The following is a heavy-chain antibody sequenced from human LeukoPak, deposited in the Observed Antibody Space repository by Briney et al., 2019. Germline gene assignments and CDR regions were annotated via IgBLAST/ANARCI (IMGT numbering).Heavy chain of an antibody. D-gene: IGHD4-17*01. CDR2: IYHSGST. V-gene: IGHV4-30-2*01. CDR3: ARDRDYALAFDI. Sequence: SQTLSLTCAVSGGSISSGGYSWSWIRQPPGKGLEWIGYIYHSGSTYYNPSLKSRVTISVDRSKNQFSLKLSSVTAADTAVYYCARDRDYALAFDIWGQGTMVTVSS. CDR1: GGSISSGGYS. J-gene: IGHJ3*02.